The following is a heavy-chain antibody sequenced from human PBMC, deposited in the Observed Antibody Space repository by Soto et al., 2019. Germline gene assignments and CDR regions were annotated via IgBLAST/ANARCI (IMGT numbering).Heavy chain of an antibody. Sequence: GGSLRLSCAASGFTFSSYAMHWVRQAPGKGLEWVAVISYDGSNKYYADSVKGRFTISRDNSKNTLYQQMNSLRAEDTAVYYCARVGGRLWSGYSPYYYYYYGMDVWGQGTTVTVSS. D-gene: IGHD3-3*01. CDR2: ISYDGSNK. J-gene: IGHJ6*02. V-gene: IGHV3-30-3*01. CDR1: GFTFSSYA. CDR3: ARVGGRLWSGYSPYYYYYYGMDV.